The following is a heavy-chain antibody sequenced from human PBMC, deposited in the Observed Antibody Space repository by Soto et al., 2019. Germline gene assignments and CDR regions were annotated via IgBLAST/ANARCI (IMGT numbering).Heavy chain of an antibody. CDR1: GGSISSSDYY. J-gene: IGHJ4*02. Sequence: LSLTCTVSGGSISSSDYYWGWIRQPPGKGLEWIGNIYYSGSASYNPSLKSRITINPDTSKNQFSLQLISVTPEDTAVYYCARSITGSAYFDYWGQGTLVTVSS. V-gene: IGHV4-39*01. D-gene: IGHD3-10*01. CDR3: ARSITGSAYFDY. CDR2: IYYSGSA.